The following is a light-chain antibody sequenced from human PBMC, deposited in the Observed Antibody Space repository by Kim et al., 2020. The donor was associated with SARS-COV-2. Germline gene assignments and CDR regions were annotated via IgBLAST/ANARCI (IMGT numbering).Light chain of an antibody. V-gene: IGLV2-8*01. CDR3: SSYAGSNFVV. CDR2: EVS. J-gene: IGLJ2*01. CDR1: SSDVGCYTY. Sequence: GQSVTISCTGTSSDVGCYTYVSWYQQHPGKAPKLIIYEVSKRPSGVPDRFSGSKSGNTASLTVSGLQAEDETDYYCSSYAGSNFVVFGGGTQLTVL.